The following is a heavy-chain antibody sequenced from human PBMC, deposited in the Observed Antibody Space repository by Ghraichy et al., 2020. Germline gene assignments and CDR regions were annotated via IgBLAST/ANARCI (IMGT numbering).Heavy chain of an antibody. D-gene: IGHD6-19*01. J-gene: IGHJ6*02. CDR1: GFPFSGYW. Sequence: RGSLRLSCAASGFPFSGYWMTWVRQAPGKGLEWVASIKQDGSEKKYVDSVKGRFTISRDNAKNSLYLQMNSLRVEDTAVYYCAKNIVVAGKILYYYYGMDVWGQGTTVTVSS. CDR3: AKNIVVAGKILYYYYGMDV. V-gene: IGHV3-7*01. CDR2: IKQDGSEK.